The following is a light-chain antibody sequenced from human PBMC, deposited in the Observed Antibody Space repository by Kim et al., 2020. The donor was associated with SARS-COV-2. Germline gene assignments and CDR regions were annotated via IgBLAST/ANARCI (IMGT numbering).Light chain of an antibody. V-gene: IGLV2-11*01. CDR1: SSDVGAYPY. Sequence: GQSATISCTGTSSDVGAYPYVSWYQHHPGKVPKLMIYDVTRRPSGVPDRFSGSKSGITASLTISGLQTEDEADYYCCSYAGSDTFVFGTGTKVTVL. CDR2: DVT. J-gene: IGLJ1*01. CDR3: CSYAGSDTFV.